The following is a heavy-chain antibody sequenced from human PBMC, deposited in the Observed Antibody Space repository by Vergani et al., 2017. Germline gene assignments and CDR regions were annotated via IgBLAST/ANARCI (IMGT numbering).Heavy chain of an antibody. V-gene: IGHV1-69*01. CDR3: ARHGIPRGGFTMIVVSAAGWFDP. CDR1: GGTFSSYA. CDR2: IIPIFGTA. D-gene: IGHD3-22*01. Sequence: QVQLVQSGAEVKKPGSSVKVSCKASGGTFSSYAISWVRQAPGQGLEWMGGIIPIFGTANYAQKFQGRVTITADESTSTAYMELRSLRSDDTAVYYCARHGIPRGGFTMIVVSAAGWFDPWGQGTLVTVSS. J-gene: IGHJ5*02.